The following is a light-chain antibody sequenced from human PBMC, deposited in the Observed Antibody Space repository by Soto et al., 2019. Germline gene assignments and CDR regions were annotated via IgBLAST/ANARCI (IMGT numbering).Light chain of an antibody. J-gene: IGKJ4*01. V-gene: IGKV1-9*01. Sequence: DIQLTQSPSFLSASVGDRVTITCRASQGISSYLAWYQQKPGKAPKRLIYAASTLQSGVASRFSGSGSGTEFTHKISSLEPEDFSTYYWHQLNSCPLTFGGGTKVEMK. CDR3: HQLNSCPLT. CDR1: QGISSY. CDR2: AAS.